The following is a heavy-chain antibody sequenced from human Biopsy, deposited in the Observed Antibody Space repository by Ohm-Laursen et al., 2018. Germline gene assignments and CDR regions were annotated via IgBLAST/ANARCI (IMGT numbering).Heavy chain of an antibody. CDR3: ARRPYGGTRYWYFDL. D-gene: IGHD4-23*01. CDR1: SGSVSSGGFY. Sequence: TLSLTCIVSSGSVSSGGFYWSWIRQHPGKGLEWIRYIYYSGTTYYNPSLKSLVTISVDTSKNQFSLKLNPVTAADTAVYYCARRPYGGTRYWYFDLWGRGTLVTVSS. V-gene: IGHV4-31*01. CDR2: IYYSGTT. J-gene: IGHJ2*01.